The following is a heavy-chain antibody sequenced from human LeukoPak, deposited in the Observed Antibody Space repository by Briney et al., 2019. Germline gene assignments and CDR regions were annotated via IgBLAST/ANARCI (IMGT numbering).Heavy chain of an antibody. CDR3: ARDCIGCHGFDY. CDR1: GYTFTSYG. D-gene: IGHD2-15*01. Sequence: ASVKVSCKASGYTFTSYGITWVRRAPGQGREWMGWVSAYADNTNYVQKIQGRVTMTTDTSTSTAYMELRSLRSDDTAVYYCARDCIGCHGFDYWGQGTLVTVSS. V-gene: IGHV1-18*01. CDR2: VSAYADNT. J-gene: IGHJ4*02.